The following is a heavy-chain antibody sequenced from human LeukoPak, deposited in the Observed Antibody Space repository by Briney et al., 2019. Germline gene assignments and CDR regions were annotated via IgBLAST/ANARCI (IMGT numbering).Heavy chain of an antibody. CDR3: ARGRYSSSWYYWFDP. D-gene: IGHD6-13*01. CDR2: INHSGST. V-gene: IGHV4-34*01. J-gene: IGHJ5*02. CDR1: GGSFSGYY. Sequence: SETLSLTRAVYGGSFSGYYWSWIRQPPGKGLEWIGEINHSGSTNYNPSLKSRVTISVDTSKNQFSLKLSSVTAADTAVYYCARGRYSSSWYYWFDPWGQGTLVTVSS.